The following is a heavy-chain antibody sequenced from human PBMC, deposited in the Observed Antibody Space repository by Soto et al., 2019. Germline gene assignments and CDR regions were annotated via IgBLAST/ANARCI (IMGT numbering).Heavy chain of an antibody. V-gene: IGHV1-24*01. CDR3: ATSIVVVINWYFDL. Sequence: GASVKVSCKVSGYTLTELSMHWVRQAPGKGLEWMGGFDPEDGETIYAQKFQGRVTMTEDTSTDTAYMVLSSLRSEDTAVYYCATSIVVVINWYFDLWGRGTLVTVSS. CDR2: FDPEDGET. J-gene: IGHJ2*01. D-gene: IGHD3-22*01. CDR1: GYTLTELS.